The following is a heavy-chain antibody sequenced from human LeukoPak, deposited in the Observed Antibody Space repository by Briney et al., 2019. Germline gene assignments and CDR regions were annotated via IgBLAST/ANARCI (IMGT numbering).Heavy chain of an antibody. CDR2: IYASGST. CDR3: AGAPAGSLNWQGPLDY. Sequence: SETLSLTCTVSGGSISSSSYYWSWVRQPAGKGLEWIGRIYASGSTNYNPSLKSRVTISVDRSENQLSLKLTSVTAADTAVYYCAGAPAGSLNWQGPLDYWGQGTLVTVSS. D-gene: IGHD2-2*01. V-gene: IGHV4-61*02. J-gene: IGHJ4*02. CDR1: GGSISSSSYY.